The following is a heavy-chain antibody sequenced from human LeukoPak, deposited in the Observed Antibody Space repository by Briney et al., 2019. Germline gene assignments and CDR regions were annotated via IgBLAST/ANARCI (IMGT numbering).Heavy chain of an antibody. CDR3: ARARTGDVVVPAAMSNRWFDP. V-gene: IGHV1-46*01. CDR2: INPSGGST. J-gene: IGHJ5*02. CDR1: GYTFTSYY. Sequence: RASVKVSCKASGYTFTSYYMHWVRQAPGQGLEWMGIINPSGGSTSYAQKFQGRVTMTRDMSTSTVYMELSSLSSEDTAVYYCARARTGDVVVPAAMSNRWFDPWGQGTLVTVSS. D-gene: IGHD2-2*01.